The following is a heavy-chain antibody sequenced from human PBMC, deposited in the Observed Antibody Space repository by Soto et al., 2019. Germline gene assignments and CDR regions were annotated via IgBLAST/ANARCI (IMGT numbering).Heavy chain of an antibody. V-gene: IGHV1-2*02. Sequence: QVQLVQSGTEVKRPGDSVKVSCKASGYTFTGYYVHWVRQAPGQGLEWMGWINPNSGDTYLAQRFQGRVTMNRDTSKGTAKRGLRGLTSDDRAEYYGAKGGAIGAAGTGVYLYTAMDVGGKGPTATVPS. CDR1: GYTFTGYY. CDR2: INPNSGDT. D-gene: IGHD6-13*01. J-gene: IGHJ6*04. CDR3: AKGGAIGAAGTGVYLYTAMDV.